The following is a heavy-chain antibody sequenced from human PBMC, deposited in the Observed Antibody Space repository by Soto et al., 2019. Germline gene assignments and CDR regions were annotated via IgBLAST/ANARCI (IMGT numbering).Heavy chain of an antibody. CDR1: GFSFRDYA. J-gene: IGHJ4*02. D-gene: IGHD1-20*01. V-gene: IGHV3-43*01. Sequence: GGSLRLSCAASGFSFRDYAMHWVRHAPGKSLEWVSVINWDGGTTYYADSVKGRFTISRDNRKNSLFLEMNSLRPEDSAQYFCVKGDITGTSYFGLWGQGTPVTVSS. CDR3: VKGDITGTSYFGL. CDR2: INWDGGTT.